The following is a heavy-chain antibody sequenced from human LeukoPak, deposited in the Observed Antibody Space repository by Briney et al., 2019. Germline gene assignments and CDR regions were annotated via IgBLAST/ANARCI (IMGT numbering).Heavy chain of an antibody. V-gene: IGHV4-4*09. J-gene: IGHJ5*02. CDR2: IYTSGST. D-gene: IGHD4-11*01. CDR1: GGSISSYY. Sequence: SETLSLTCTVSGGSISSYYWSWIRQPPGKGLERIGYIYTSGSTNYNPSLKSRVTISVDTSKNQFSLKLSSVTAADTAVYYCARHDYSNYGSWWFDPWGQGTLVTVSS. CDR3: ARHDYSNYGSWWFDP.